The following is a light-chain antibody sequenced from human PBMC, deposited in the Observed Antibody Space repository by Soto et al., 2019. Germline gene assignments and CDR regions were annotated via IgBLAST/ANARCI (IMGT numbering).Light chain of an antibody. Sequence: DIQMTQSPSALSASLGDRVTITCRASHSIGTWLAWYQQRPGKAPKLLIYDASSLGSGVPSRFSGGGSGTDFTLTLSSLQPDDVGTYYCHQYKSYTPYTMGQGTKVEIK. CDR2: DAS. CDR1: HSIGTW. J-gene: IGKJ2*01. CDR3: HQYKSYTPYT. V-gene: IGKV1-5*01.